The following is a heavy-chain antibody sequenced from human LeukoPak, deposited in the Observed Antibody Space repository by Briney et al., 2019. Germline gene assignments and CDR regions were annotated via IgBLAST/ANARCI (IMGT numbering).Heavy chain of an antibody. CDR2: IRPYNGNT. CDR3: ARDVEMYYDSSAYEDY. CDR1: GYTFTSYG. V-gene: IGHV1-18*01. D-gene: IGHD3-22*01. J-gene: IGHJ4*02. Sequence: GASVKVSCKASGYTFTSYGISWVRQAPGQGLEWMGWIRPYNGNTNYAQKLQGRVTMTTDTSTSTAYMELRSLRSDDTAIYYCARDVEMYYDSSAYEDYWGQGTLVTVSS.